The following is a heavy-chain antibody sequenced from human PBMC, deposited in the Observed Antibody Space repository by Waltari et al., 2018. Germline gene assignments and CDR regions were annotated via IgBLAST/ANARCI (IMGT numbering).Heavy chain of an antibody. D-gene: IGHD3-22*01. V-gene: IGHV4-39*01. CDR1: GGSISSSSYY. CDR2: IYYSGST. Sequence: QLQLQESGPGLVKPSETLSLTCTVSGGSISSSSYYWGWIRQPPGKGLEWIGSIYYSGSTYYNPSLKSRVTISVDTSKNQFSLKLSSVTAADTAVYYCARVVVEDSSGQPIDYWGQGTLVTVSS. J-gene: IGHJ4*02. CDR3: ARVVVEDSSGQPIDY.